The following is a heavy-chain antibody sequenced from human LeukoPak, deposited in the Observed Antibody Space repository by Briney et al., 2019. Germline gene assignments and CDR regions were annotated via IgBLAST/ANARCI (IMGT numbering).Heavy chain of an antibody. J-gene: IGHJ6*03. Sequence: KSSETLSLTCTVSGGSISNYYWSWIRQPAGKGLGWIGRIYSSGSTYYSPSLSSRVTMSIDRPKNQISLRLSSVTAADTATYYCVRDYCSTTICYKGVVSDYYYYMDVWGKGTTVTVSS. CDR2: IYSSGST. CDR3: VRDYCSTTICYKGVVSDYYYYMDV. CDR1: GGSISNYY. V-gene: IGHV4-4*07. D-gene: IGHD2-2*02.